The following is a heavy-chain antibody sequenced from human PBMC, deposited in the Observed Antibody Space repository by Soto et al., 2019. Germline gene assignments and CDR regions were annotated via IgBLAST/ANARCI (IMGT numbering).Heavy chain of an antibody. CDR3: ARGGSTSAFDF. V-gene: IGHV1-18*01. D-gene: IGHD1-26*01. Sequence: QVQLVQSGAEVQKPGASVKVSCKTSSYSFTTYDISWVRQAPGQGLEWMGWISPNSDNTNYAQKLQGRVTMTKDTSTSTAYMELRSLGSDDTAIYYCARGGSTSAFDFWGQGTLVTVSS. CDR2: ISPNSDNT. J-gene: IGHJ4*02. CDR1: SYSFTTYD.